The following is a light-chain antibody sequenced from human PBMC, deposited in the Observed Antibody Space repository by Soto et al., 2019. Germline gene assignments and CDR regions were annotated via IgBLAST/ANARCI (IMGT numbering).Light chain of an antibody. J-gene: IGKJ3*01. CDR2: GAS. Sequence: EIVLTQSPGTLSLSPGERATLSCRASQSVSSSHLVWYQQKPGQAPRLLIYGASRRATGIPDKFSGSGSGTDFTLTISRLEPEDSAVYYCQQYGNSPFTFGPGAKVDIK. CDR3: QQYGNSPFT. CDR1: QSVSSSH. V-gene: IGKV3-20*01.